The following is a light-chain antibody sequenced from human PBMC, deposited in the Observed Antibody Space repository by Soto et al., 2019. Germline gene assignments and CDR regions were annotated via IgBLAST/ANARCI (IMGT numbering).Light chain of an antibody. Sequence: DIQLTQSPSFLSASLGDRVTITCRASQGIGSYLAWYQQKPGKAPKLLIYAASSLQSGVPSRFSGSGSGTDFTITISSLQPEDFETYYCQQANSFPPTFGQGTRLEIK. J-gene: IGKJ5*01. CDR1: QGIGSY. CDR2: AAS. CDR3: QQANSFPPT. V-gene: IGKV1-9*01.